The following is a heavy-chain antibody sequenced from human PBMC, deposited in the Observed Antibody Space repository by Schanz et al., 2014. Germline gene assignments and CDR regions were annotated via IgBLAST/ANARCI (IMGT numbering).Heavy chain of an antibody. V-gene: IGHV3-74*01. J-gene: IGHJ6*02. CDR2: ISGDGTTT. CDR1: GFTFSVYW. Sequence: EVQLVESGGGLVQPGGSLRLSCAASGFTFSVYWMHWVRQPPGEGLVSVSRISGDGTTTSYADSVKGRFTISRDNAKSTVYLQMNSLGVEDMAVYYCARGGYSYGSGYYAMDVWGQGTAVTVSS. D-gene: IGHD5-18*01. CDR3: ARGGYSYGSGYYAMDV.